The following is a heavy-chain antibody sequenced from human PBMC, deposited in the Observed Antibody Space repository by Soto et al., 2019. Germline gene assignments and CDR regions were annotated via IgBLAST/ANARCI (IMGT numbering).Heavy chain of an antibody. CDR2: IKQDGSER. CDR1: GFTFSTYW. Sequence: GGSLRLSCAASGFTFSTYWMSWVRQAPGKGLEWVANIKQDGSERYYVDSVKGRFTISRDNAKNSLYLQMNSLRGEDTAVYYCATDSGTSDYWGQGTRVTVSS. J-gene: IGHJ4*02. D-gene: IGHD1-1*01. V-gene: IGHV3-7*01. CDR3: ATDSGTSDY.